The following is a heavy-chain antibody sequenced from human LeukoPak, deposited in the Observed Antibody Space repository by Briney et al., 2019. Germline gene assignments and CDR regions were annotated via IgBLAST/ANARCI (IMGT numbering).Heavy chain of an antibody. J-gene: IGHJ4*02. CDR3: AKGLGSGSYYSKYYFDY. CDR2: ISGSGGST. Sequence: GGSLRLSCAASGFTFNTYAMSWVRQAPGKGLEWVSAISGSGGSTYHADSVKGRFTISRDNSKNTLYLQMNSLRAEDTAVYYCAKGLGSGSYYSKYYFDYWGQGTLVTVSS. D-gene: IGHD1-26*01. V-gene: IGHV3-23*01. CDR1: GFTFNTYA.